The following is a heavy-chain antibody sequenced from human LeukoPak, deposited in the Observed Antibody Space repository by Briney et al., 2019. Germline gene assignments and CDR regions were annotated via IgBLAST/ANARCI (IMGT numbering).Heavy chain of an antibody. CDR1: GFTFSSYG. Sequence: PGGSLRLPCAASGFTFSSYGMHWVRQAPGKGLEWVAVISYDGSNKYYADSVKGRFTISRDNSKNTLYLQMNSLRAEDTAVYYCAKWRVSSSWGVYYFDYWGQGTLVTVSS. J-gene: IGHJ4*02. D-gene: IGHD6-13*01. CDR3: AKWRVSSSWGVYYFDY. V-gene: IGHV3-30*18. CDR2: ISYDGSNK.